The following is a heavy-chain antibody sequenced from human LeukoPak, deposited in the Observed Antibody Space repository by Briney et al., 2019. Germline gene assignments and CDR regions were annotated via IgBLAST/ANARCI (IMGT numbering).Heavy chain of an antibody. V-gene: IGHV1-2*02. CDR2: INPKIGDT. CDR3: ATGGSGRHPLLGYFDY. D-gene: IGHD1-26*01. CDR1: GYTFTDSY. J-gene: IGHJ4*02. Sequence: ASVKVSCKASGYTFTDSYMHWVRQAPGQGLEWMGWINPKIGDTKYAQKFQGRVTMTRDTSISTVYMELSSLRSEDTAVYYCATGGSGRHPLLGYFDYWGQGTLVTVSS.